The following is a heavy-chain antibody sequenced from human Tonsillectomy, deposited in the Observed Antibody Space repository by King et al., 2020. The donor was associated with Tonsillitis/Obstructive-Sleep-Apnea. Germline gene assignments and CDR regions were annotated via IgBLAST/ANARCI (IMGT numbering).Heavy chain of an antibody. CDR2: IWYEGSNK. CDR3: ARDYDHYFDY. CDR1: GFTFSRFG. V-gene: IGHV3-33*01. Sequence: VQLVESGGGVVQPGRSLRLSCAASGFTFSRFGIHWVRQAPGKGLEWVAVIWYEGSNKYYADSVKGRFTVSRDNSKHTLYLQMNSLRAEDTAIYYCARDYDHYFDYWGQGTLVTVSP. D-gene: IGHD3-3*01. J-gene: IGHJ4*02.